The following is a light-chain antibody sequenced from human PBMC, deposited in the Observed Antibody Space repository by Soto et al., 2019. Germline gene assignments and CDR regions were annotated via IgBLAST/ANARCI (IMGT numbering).Light chain of an antibody. J-gene: IGLJ1*01. CDR1: SSNIGAGYG. CDR3: QSYDSTLSARYV. CDR2: GNI. Sequence: QLVLTQPPSVSGAPGQRVTISCAGTSSNIGAGYGVHWYQQLPGRAPKLLIFGNINRPSGVPDRFSGSKSGTSASLAITGLQAEDEGDYYCQSYDSTLSARYVFGTGTKVTVL. V-gene: IGLV1-40*01.